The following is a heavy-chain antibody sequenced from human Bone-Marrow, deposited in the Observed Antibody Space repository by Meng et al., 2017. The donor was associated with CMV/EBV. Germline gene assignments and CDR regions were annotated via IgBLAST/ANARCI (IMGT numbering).Heavy chain of an antibody. J-gene: IGHJ4*02. V-gene: IGHV3-30*03. CDR2: ISNDGGNK. Sequence: GGSLRLSCAASRFPFSSYSIHWVRQAPGKGLEWVAVISNDGGNKYYADSVKGRLTISRDNSKNTLYLQMNSLRAEDTAFYYCARGGPSILVPARPWLWGQGTLVTVSS. CDR3: ARGGPSILVPARPWL. CDR1: RFPFSSYS. D-gene: IGHD2-2*01.